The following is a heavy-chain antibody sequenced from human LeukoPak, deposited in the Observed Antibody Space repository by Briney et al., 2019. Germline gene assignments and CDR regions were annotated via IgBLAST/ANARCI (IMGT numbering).Heavy chain of an antibody. D-gene: IGHD6-13*01. CDR2: ISYDGSNK. J-gene: IGHJ4*02. Sequence: GGSLRLSCAACGFTFSNYGMHWVRQAPGKGLEWVTVISYDGSNKYYADSVKGRFTISRDNSKNTLYLQMNSLRADDTAVYYCARGVATTGAKFFDYWGQGTLVTVSS. V-gene: IGHV3-30*03. CDR1: GFTFSNYG. CDR3: ARGVATTGAKFFDY.